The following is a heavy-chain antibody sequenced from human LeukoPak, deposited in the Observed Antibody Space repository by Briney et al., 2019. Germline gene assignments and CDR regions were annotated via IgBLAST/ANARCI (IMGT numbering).Heavy chain of an antibody. V-gene: IGHV3-33*01. Sequence: GGSLRLSCAASGFTFSSYGMHWVRQAPGKGLEWVAVIWYDGSNKYYADSVKGRFTISRDNSKNTLYLQMNSLRAEDTAVYYCARALRDGYNRGIDYWGQGTLVTVSS. CDR1: GFTFSSYG. J-gene: IGHJ4*02. CDR2: IWYDGSNK. D-gene: IGHD5-24*01. CDR3: ARALRDGYNRGIDY.